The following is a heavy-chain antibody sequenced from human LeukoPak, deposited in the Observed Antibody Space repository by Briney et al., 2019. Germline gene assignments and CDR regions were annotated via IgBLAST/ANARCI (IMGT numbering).Heavy chain of an antibody. CDR1: GGTFSSYA. CDR2: IIPIFGTA. CDR3: ARMEAGIAAAGYFDY. J-gene: IGHJ4*02. V-gene: IGHV1-69*13. Sequence: SVKVSCKASGGTFSSYAISWVRQAPGQELEWMGGIIPIFGTANCARKFQGRVTITADESTSTAYMELSSLRSEDTAVYYCARMEAGIAAAGYFDYWGQGTLVTVSS. D-gene: IGHD6-13*01.